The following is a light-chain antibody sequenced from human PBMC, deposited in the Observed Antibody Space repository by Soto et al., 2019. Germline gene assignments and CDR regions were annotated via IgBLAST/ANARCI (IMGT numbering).Light chain of an antibody. CDR2: GAS. CDR1: QGIRSD. CDR3: LQDYNYPWT. J-gene: IGKJ1*01. V-gene: IGKV1-6*01. Sequence: AIQMTQSPSSLSASVGERVTITCRASQGIRSDLGWYQQKPGKAPNLLIYGASSLQSGVPSRFSGSGSGTDFTLTISSLQPEDFATYYCLQDYNYPWTFGQGTKVEIK.